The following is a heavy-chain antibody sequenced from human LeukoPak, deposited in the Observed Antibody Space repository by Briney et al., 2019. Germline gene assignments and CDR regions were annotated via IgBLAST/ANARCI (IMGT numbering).Heavy chain of an antibody. CDR1: GYSISSGYY. D-gene: IGHD2-21*02. Sequence: PSETLSLTCAVSGYSISSGYYWGWIRQPPGKGLEWIGSIYHSGSTYYNPSLKSRVTISVDTSKNQFSLKLSSVTAADTAVYYCAVVTAIFGLDYWGQGTLVTVSS. CDR3: AVVTAIFGLDY. J-gene: IGHJ4*02. CDR2: IYHSGST. V-gene: IGHV4-38-2*01.